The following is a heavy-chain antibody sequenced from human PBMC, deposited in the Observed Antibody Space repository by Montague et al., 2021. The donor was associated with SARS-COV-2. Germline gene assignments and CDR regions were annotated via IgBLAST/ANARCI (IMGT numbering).Heavy chain of an antibody. V-gene: IGHV3-23*01. D-gene: IGHD3-22*01. J-gene: IGHJ6*02. Sequence: SLRLSCAASGFTFSSYSMSWVRQAPGKGLVWVSAISGSVGSTYYADSVKGRFTISRDNSKNTLYLQMNSLRAEDTAVYYCAKDLRLITMIVVVITLHERALDVWGQGTTVTVSS. CDR3: AKDLRLITMIVVVITLHERALDV. CDR1: GFTFSSYS. CDR2: ISGSVGST.